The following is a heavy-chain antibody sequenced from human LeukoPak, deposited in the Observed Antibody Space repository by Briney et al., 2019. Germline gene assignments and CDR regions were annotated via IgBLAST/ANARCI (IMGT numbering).Heavy chain of an antibody. CDR1: GFTFSGYW. Sequence: GESLRLSCAASGFTFSGYWMTWVRQAPGKGLEWVANIIEDGALRYYVDSVKGRFTISRDNTKKSLYLQMNSLRAEDTAVYYCAELGITMIGGVWGKGTTVTISS. CDR3: AELGITMIGGV. CDR2: IIEDGALR. V-gene: IGHV3-7*01. J-gene: IGHJ6*04. D-gene: IGHD3-10*02.